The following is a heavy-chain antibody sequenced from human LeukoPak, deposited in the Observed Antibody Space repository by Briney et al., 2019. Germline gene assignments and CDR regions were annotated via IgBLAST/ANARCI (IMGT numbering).Heavy chain of an antibody. J-gene: IGHJ5*02. CDR1: GYTFTGYY. V-gene: IGHV1-2*02. CDR2: INPNSGGT. CDR3: ARAIAAAGTQIVDP. D-gene: IGHD6-13*01. Sequence: ASVKVSCKASGYTFTGYYMHWVRQAPGQGLEWMGWINPNSGGTNYAQKFQGRVTMTRDTSTRTVYMELSSLRSEDTAVYYCARAIAAAGTQIVDPWGQGTLVTVSS.